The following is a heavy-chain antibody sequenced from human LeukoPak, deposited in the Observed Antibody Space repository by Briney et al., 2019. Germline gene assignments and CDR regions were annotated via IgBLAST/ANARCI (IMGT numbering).Heavy chain of an antibody. CDR2: ISGSGGST. D-gene: IGHD3-22*01. J-gene: IGHJ1*01. CDR1: GFTFSSYA. CDR3: AKGQYYYDSSGYYYTEYFQH. V-gene: IGHV3-23*01. Sequence: GGSLRLSCAASGFTFSSYAMSWVRQAPGKGLEWVSAISGSGGSTYYADSVEGRFTISRDNSKNTLYLQMNSLRAEDTAVYYCAKGQYYYDSSGYYYTEYFQHWGQGTLVTVSS.